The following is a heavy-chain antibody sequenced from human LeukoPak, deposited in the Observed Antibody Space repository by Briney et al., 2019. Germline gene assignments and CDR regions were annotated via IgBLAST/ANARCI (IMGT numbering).Heavy chain of an antibody. CDR2: IYTSGST. CDR1: GGSISSGSYY. D-gene: IGHD6-13*01. Sequence: SETLSLTCTVSGGSISSGSYYWSWIRQPAGTGLEWIGRIYTSGSTNYNPSLKSRVTISVDTSKNQFSLKLSSVTAADTAVYYCAYSSSWYWGYFQHWGQGTLVTVSS. J-gene: IGHJ1*01. CDR3: AYSSSWYWGYFQH. V-gene: IGHV4-61*02.